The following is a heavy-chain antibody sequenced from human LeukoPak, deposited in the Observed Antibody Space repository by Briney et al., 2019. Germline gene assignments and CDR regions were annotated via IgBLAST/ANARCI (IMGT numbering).Heavy chain of an antibody. CDR1: GFTFSSYA. D-gene: IGHD3-10*01. Sequence: GGSLRLSCAASGFTFSSYAMSWVRQAPGKGLEWVSAISGSGSSTYYADSVKGRFTISRDNSKNTLYLQMNSLRAEDTAVYYCAKSGPIWFGEEHNWFDPWGQGTLVTVSS. V-gene: IGHV3-23*01. CDR3: AKSGPIWFGEEHNWFDP. CDR2: ISGSGSST. J-gene: IGHJ5*02.